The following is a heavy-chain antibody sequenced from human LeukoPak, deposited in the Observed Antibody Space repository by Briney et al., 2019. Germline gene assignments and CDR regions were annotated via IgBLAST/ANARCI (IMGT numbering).Heavy chain of an antibody. CDR3: AKGIGGTLFDY. J-gene: IGHJ4*02. CDR2: ISGSADGT. D-gene: IGHD2-21*01. CDR1: GFTFGSHA. Sequence: GGSLRLSCAASGFTFGSHAMSWVRQAPGKGLEWVSTISGSADGTHYRDSVKGRFTISRDNSKNTLFLQMNSLRAADTAVYYCAKGIGGTLFDYWGQGTLVTVYS. V-gene: IGHV3-23*01.